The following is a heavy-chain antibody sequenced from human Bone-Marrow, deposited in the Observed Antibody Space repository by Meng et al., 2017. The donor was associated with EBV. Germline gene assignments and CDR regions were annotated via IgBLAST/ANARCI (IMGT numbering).Heavy chain of an antibody. J-gene: IGHJ4*02. Sequence: QVQLVQFGSDLQKPGASVRLACKASGYIFTSYAMNWVRQAPGQGLEWMGWINTKTGKPTYAPGFTGRFVFSLDTSDSTTYLQISSLKTEDSAVYYCARDGGRRLDYWGQGTLVTVSS. CDR1: GYIFTSYA. CDR2: INTKTGKP. D-gene: IGHD3-16*01. V-gene: IGHV7-4-1*02. CDR3: ARDGGRRLDY.